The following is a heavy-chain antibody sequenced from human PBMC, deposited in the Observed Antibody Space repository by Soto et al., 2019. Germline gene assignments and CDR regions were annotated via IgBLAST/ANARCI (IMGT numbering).Heavy chain of an antibody. J-gene: IGHJ5*02. CDR2: ISGSGGST. CDR3: TKNKFGFVRQQLSYIPWFDP. V-gene: IGHV3-23*01. Sequence: GSLRLSCAASGFTFSSYAMSWVRQAPGKGLEWVSAISGSGGSTYYADSVKGRFTISRDNSKNTLYLQMNSLRAEDTAVYYCTKNKFGFVRQQLSYIPWFDPWGQGTLVTVSS. D-gene: IGHD6-13*01. CDR1: GFTFSSYA.